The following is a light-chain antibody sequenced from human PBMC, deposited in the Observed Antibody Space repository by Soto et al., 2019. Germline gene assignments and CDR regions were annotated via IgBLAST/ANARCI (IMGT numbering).Light chain of an antibody. V-gene: IGKV3-20*01. Sequence: EIVLTQSPGTLSLSPGERATLSCRASQSVTSSYLAWYQLKPGQAPRILIYGASNRATGIPDRFSGSGSGTDFTLTISRLEAEDFAVYFCQQYGNSPAYTFGPGTKVEI. CDR1: QSVTSSY. CDR3: QQYGNSPAYT. CDR2: GAS. J-gene: IGKJ2*01.